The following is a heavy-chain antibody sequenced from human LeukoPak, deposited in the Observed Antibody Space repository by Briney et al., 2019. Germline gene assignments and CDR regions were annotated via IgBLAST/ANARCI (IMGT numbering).Heavy chain of an antibody. CDR2: INPNSGGT. Sequence: GASVKVSCKASGYTFTGYYMHWVRQAPGQGLEWMGWINPNSGGTNYARKFQGRVTMTRDTSISTAYMELSRLRSDDTAVYYCARVGVEGASCYDYWGQGTLVTVSS. V-gene: IGHV1-2*02. CDR3: ARVGVEGASCYDY. CDR1: GYTFTGYY. D-gene: IGHD2-2*01. J-gene: IGHJ4*02.